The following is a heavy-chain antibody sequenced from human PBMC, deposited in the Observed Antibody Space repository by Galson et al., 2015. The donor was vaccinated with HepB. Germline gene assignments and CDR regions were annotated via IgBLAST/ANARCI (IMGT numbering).Heavy chain of an antibody. CDR2: ISTYNGNT. J-gene: IGHJ4*02. CDR3: ARVPIGSQEYYYDSSGYIPD. Sequence: SVKVSCKASGYTFTSYGISWVRQAPGQGLEWMGWISTYNGNTNYAQKLQGRVTMTTDTSTSTAYMELRSLRSDDTAVYYCARVPIGSQEYYYDSSGYIPDWGQGTLVTVSS. D-gene: IGHD3-22*01. CDR1: GYTFTSYG. V-gene: IGHV1-18*01.